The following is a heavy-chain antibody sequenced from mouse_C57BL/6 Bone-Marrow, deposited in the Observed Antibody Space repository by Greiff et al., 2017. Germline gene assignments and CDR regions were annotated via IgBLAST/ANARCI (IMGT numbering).Heavy chain of an antibody. D-gene: IGHD1-1*01. V-gene: IGHV5-9*01. CDR1: GFTFSSYT. J-gene: IGHJ1*03. Sequence: EVQRVESGGGLVKPGGSLKLSCAASGFTFSSYTMSWVRQTPEKRLEWVATISGGGGNTYYPDSVKGRFTISRDNAKNTLYLQMSSLRSEDTALYYCARDYYGSSLYWYFDVWGTGTTVTVSS. CDR2: ISGGGGNT. CDR3: ARDYYGSSLYWYFDV.